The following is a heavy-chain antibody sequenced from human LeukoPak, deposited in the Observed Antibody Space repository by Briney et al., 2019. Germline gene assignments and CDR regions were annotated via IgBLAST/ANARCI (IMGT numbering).Heavy chain of an antibody. CDR3: ARGLNQYYDFWSGYWSYYYYGMDV. Sequence: SVKVSCKASGYTFTSYAISWVRQAPGQGLEWMGGIIPIFGTANYAQKFQGRVTITADESTSTAYMELSSLRSEDTAVYYCARGLNQYYDFWSGYWSYYYYGMDVWGQGTTVTVSS. CDR2: IIPIFGTA. J-gene: IGHJ6*02. D-gene: IGHD3-3*01. CDR1: GYTFTSYA. V-gene: IGHV1-69*13.